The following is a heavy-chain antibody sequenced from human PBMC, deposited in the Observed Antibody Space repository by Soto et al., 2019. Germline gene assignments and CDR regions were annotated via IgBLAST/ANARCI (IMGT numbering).Heavy chain of an antibody. V-gene: IGHV3-23*01. CDR3: AKDSTYYDFWSAYSY. Sequence: EVQLLESGGGLVQPGGSLRLSCAASGFTFSTFAMSWVRQAPGKGLEWVSAISGSGGGTYYADSVKGRFTISRDNSKNTLYLQMNSLRAEDTAVYYCAKDSTYYDFWSAYSYWGQGALGTVSS. D-gene: IGHD3-3*01. CDR1: GFTFSTFA. CDR2: ISGSGGGT. J-gene: IGHJ4*02.